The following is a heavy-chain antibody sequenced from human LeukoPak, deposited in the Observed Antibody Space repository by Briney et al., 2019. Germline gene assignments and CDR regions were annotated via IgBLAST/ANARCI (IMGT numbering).Heavy chain of an antibody. Sequence: SVKVSCKASGGTFSSYAISWVRQAPGQGLEWMGGIIPIFGTANYAQKYQGRVTITADESTSTAYMELSSLRSEDTAVYYCARGGGSGSQFYYYYGMDVWGKGTTVTVSS. J-gene: IGHJ6*04. D-gene: IGHD3-10*01. CDR1: GGTFSSYA. CDR3: ARGGGSGSQFYYYYGMDV. V-gene: IGHV1-69*01. CDR2: IIPIFGTA.